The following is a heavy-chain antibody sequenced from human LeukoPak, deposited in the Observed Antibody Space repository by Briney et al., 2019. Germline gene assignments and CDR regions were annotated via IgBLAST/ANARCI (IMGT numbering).Heavy chain of an antibody. Sequence: SVKVSCKASGGTFSSYAISWVRQAPGQGLEWMGGIIPIFGTANYAQKFQGRVTITTDESTSTAYMELSGLRSEDTAVYYCARVLTAMAHRPFDYWGQGTLVTVSS. CDR3: ARVLTAMAHRPFDY. D-gene: IGHD2-21*02. J-gene: IGHJ4*02. V-gene: IGHV1-69*05. CDR2: IIPIFGTA. CDR1: GGTFSSYA.